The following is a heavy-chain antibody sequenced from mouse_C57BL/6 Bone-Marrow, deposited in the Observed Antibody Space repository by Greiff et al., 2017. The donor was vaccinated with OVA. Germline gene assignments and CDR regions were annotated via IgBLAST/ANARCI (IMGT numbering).Heavy chain of an antibody. D-gene: IGHD4-1*01. CDR3: ARSGTGTALAY. J-gene: IGHJ3*01. CDR1: GYTFTSYG. CDR2: IYPRSGNT. V-gene: IGHV1-81*01. Sequence: QVQLQQSGAELARPGASVKLSCKASGYTFTSYGISWVKQRTGQGLEWIGEIYPRSGNTYYNEKFKGKATLTADKSSSTAYMELRSLTSEDSAVYFCARSGTGTALAYWGQGTLVTVSA.